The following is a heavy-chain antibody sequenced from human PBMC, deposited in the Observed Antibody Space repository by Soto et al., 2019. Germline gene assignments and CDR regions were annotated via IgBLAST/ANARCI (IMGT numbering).Heavy chain of an antibody. CDR1: GFSFTNSA. J-gene: IGHJ5*02. CDR2: IIPIRGIA. V-gene: IGHV1-69*04. CDR3: ARDNSGDDTWWLDP. Sequence: SVKVSCKTSGFSFTNSAVQWVRQARGQGLEWMGRIIPIRGIANYAQKFQGRVTITADKSTSTAYMELSSLRSEDTAEYYCARDNSGDDTWWLDPWGQGTLVTVSS. D-gene: IGHD5-12*01.